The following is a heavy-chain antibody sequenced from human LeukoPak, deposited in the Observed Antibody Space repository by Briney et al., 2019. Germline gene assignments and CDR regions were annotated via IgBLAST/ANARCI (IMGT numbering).Heavy chain of an antibody. V-gene: IGHV4-59*08. CDR3: ARDDYGVFDAFDV. CDR1: GGSISSHY. D-gene: IGHD3-16*01. Sequence: SETLSLTCTVSGGSISSHYWSWIRQPPGKGLEWIGYIYNSGSTNYNPSLKSRVTISLDTSKNQFSLKLTSVTAADTAVYFCARDDYGVFDAFDVWGQGTVVTVS. J-gene: IGHJ3*01. CDR2: IYNSGST.